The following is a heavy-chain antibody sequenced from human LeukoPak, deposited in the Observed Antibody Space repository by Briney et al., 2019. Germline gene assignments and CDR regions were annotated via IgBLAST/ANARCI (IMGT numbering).Heavy chain of an antibody. V-gene: IGHV4-34*01. J-gene: IGHJ4*01. CDR3: ARGFDSSGYYALRYFDY. CDR2: INHSGST. Sequence: SETLSLTCAVYGGSFSGYYWSWIRQPPGKGLEWIGEINHSGSTNYNPSLKSRVTISVDTSKNQFSLKLSSVTAADTAVYYCARGFDSSGYYALRYFDYWGHGTLVTVSS. D-gene: IGHD3-22*01. CDR1: GGSFSGYY.